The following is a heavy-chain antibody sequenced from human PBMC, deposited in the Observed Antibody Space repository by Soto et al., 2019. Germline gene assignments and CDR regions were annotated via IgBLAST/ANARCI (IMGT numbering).Heavy chain of an antibody. CDR2: IYYSGST. Sequence: QLQLQESGPGLVKPSETLSLTCTVSGGSISSSSYYWGWIRQPPGKGLEWIGSIYYSGSTYYNPSLKSRVTISVDTSKNQFSLKLSSVTAADTAVYYCAGGGYSSGWYEFDYWGQGTLVTVSS. CDR3: AGGGYSSGWYEFDY. V-gene: IGHV4-39*01. CDR1: GGSISSSSYY. J-gene: IGHJ4*02. D-gene: IGHD6-19*01.